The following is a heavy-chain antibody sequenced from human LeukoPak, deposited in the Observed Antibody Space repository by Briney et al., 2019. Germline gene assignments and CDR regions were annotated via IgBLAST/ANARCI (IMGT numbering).Heavy chain of an antibody. Sequence: PGRSLRLSCAASGFSFDTYAMHWVRQASGQGLEWVAVISYDGSNKYYADSVKGRFTISRDNSKNTLYLQMNSLRAEDTAVYYCAKGTSLKQQLVIGFQHWGQGTLVTVSS. J-gene: IGHJ1*01. CDR2: ISYDGSNK. CDR3: AKGTSLKQQLVIGFQH. V-gene: IGHV3-30*18. D-gene: IGHD6-13*01. CDR1: GFSFDTYA.